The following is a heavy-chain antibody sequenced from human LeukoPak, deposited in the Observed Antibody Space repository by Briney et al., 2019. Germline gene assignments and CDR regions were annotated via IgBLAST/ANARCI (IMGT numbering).Heavy chain of an antibody. CDR3: ARDPYYGSGKYYHGMDL. Sequence: GGSLRLSCAASGFTFSNYGMHWVRQAPGKGLERVAVMWYDESKEYSGDSVKGRFTISRDKSKNTLYLQMNSLRAEDTAVYYCARDPYYGSGKYYHGMDLWGQGTTVTVSS. CDR2: MWYDESKE. CDR1: GFTFSNYG. V-gene: IGHV3-33*01. J-gene: IGHJ6*02. D-gene: IGHD3-10*01.